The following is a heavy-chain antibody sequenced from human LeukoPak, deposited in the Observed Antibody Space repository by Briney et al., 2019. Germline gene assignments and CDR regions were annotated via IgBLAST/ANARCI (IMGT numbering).Heavy chain of an antibody. D-gene: IGHD6-13*01. Sequence: GGSLRLSCAASGFTVSSNYMSWVRQAPGKGLEWVSVIYSGGSTYYADSVKGRFTISRDNSKNTLYLQMNSLRAEDTAVYYCARGTAAGTYYYYGTDVWGQGTTVTVSS. J-gene: IGHJ6*02. CDR3: ARGTAAGTYYYYGTDV. V-gene: IGHV3-53*01. CDR1: GFTVSSNY. CDR2: IYSGGST.